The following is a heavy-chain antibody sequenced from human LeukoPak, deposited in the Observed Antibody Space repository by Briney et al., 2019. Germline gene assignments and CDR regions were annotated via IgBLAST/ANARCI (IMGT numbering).Heavy chain of an antibody. D-gene: IGHD2-15*01. CDR2: IYYTTYT. J-gene: IGHJ2*01. CDR3: ARDMRRCSGGSCYSISGYFDL. CDR1: GGSFSGYY. V-gene: IGHV4-34*01. Sequence: PSETLSLTCAVYGGSFSGYYWSWIRQPPGKGLEWIGSIYYTTYTYYNPSLRSRVTISVDTSKNQFSLNLSSVTAADTAVYYCARDMRRCSGGSCYSISGYFDLWGRGTLVTVSS.